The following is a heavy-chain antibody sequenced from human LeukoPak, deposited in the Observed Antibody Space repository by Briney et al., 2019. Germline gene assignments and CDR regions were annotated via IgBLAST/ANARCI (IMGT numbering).Heavy chain of an antibody. CDR3: ARDGFTNYYDSSGYPDY. V-gene: IGHV4-59*12. D-gene: IGHD3-22*01. CDR2: IYYSGST. J-gene: IGHJ4*02. CDR1: GGSISSYY. Sequence: PSETLSLTCTVSGGSISSYYWSWIRQPPGKGLEWIGYIYYSGSTNYNPSLKSRITISVDTSKNQFSLKLSSVTAADTAVYYCARDGFTNYYDSSGYPDYWGQGTLVTVSS.